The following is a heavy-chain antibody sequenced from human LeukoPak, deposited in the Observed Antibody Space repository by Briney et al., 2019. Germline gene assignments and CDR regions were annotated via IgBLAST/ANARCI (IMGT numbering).Heavy chain of an antibody. D-gene: IGHD3-3*01. V-gene: IGHV1-69*05. CDR3: ARGPPTYEFWSGYPFDY. Sequence: SVKVSCKASGGTFSSYAISWVRQAPRQGLEWMGGIIPIFGTANYAQKFQGRVTITTDESTSTAYMELSSLRSEDTAVYYCARGPPTYEFWSGYPFDYWGQGTLVTVSS. CDR2: IIPIFGTA. J-gene: IGHJ4*02. CDR1: GGTFSSYA.